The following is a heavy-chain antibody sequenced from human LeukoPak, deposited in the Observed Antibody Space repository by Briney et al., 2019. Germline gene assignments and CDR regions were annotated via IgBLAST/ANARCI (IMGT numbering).Heavy chain of an antibody. CDR1: GFTFSNYE. CDR2: ISSSGSTI. Sequence: GGSLRLSCAASGFTFSNYEMHWVRQAPGKGLEWVSYISSSGSTIYYADSVKGRFTISRDNAKNSLYLQMNSLRAEDTAVYYCARWSNLPFDYWGQGTLVTVSS. J-gene: IGHJ4*02. V-gene: IGHV3-48*03. CDR3: ARWSNLPFDY. D-gene: IGHD1-26*01.